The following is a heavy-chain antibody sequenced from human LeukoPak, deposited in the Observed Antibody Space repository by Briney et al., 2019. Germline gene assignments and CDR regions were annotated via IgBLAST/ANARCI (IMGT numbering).Heavy chain of an antibody. J-gene: IGHJ6*02. Sequence: ASVKVSCKASGGTFSNYAISWVRQAPGQGLEWMGGIIPIFGTANSAQKFQGRVTITADESTNTAYMELSSLRSEGTAVYYCARAPYDSSGSANYYYYYGLDVWGQGTTVTVSS. CDR1: GGTFSNYA. D-gene: IGHD3-22*01. V-gene: IGHV1-69*13. CDR3: ARAPYDSSGSANYYYYYGLDV. CDR2: IIPIFGTA.